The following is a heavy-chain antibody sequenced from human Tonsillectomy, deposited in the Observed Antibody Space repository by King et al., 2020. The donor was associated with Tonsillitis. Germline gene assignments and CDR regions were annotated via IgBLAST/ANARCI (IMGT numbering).Heavy chain of an antibody. CDR2: ISPYNGNT. CDR3: ASVYCGGDCSDYYYHYMDV. CDR1: GYTFTNYG. V-gene: IGHV1-18*01. Sequence: QLVQSGPEAKKPGASVKVSCKTSGYTFTNYGISWVRQAPGQGLEWMGWISPYNGNTIYAQKLQGRVTMTTDTSTRTAYMELRSLTSDDTAVFYCASVYCGGDCSDYYYHYMDVWGKGTTVTVSS. D-gene: IGHD2-21*02. J-gene: IGHJ6*03.